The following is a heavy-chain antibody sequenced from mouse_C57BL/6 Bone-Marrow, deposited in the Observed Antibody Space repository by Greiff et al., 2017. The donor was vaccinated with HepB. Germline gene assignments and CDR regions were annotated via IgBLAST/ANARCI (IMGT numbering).Heavy chain of an antibody. CDR3: AREGYYGGSCRYFDV. CDR2: ISYSGST. CDR1: GYSITSGYD. D-gene: IGHD1-1*01. Sequence: EVQLVESGPGMVKPSQSLSLTCTVTGYSITSGYDWHWIRHFPGNKLEWMGYISYSGSTNYNPSLKSRISITHDTSKNHFFLKLNSVTTEDTATYYCAREGYYGGSCRYFDVWGTGTTVTVSS. V-gene: IGHV3-1*01. J-gene: IGHJ1*03.